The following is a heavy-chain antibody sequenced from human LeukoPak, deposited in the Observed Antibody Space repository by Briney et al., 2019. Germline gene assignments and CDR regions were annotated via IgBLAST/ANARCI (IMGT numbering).Heavy chain of an antibody. D-gene: IGHD2-2*01. CDR2: INPNSGGT. V-gene: IGHV1-2*02. Sequence: ASVKVSCKASSYTFTDYYMHWVRQAPGPGLEWMGRINPNSGGTNYAKTFQSRVTMTRDTSISTAYMELSRLRSDDTAVYYCARGGWSLGYCSSSSCLDWFDPWGQGTLVTVSS. J-gene: IGHJ5*02. CDR3: ARGGWSLGYCSSSSCLDWFDP. CDR1: SYTFTDYY.